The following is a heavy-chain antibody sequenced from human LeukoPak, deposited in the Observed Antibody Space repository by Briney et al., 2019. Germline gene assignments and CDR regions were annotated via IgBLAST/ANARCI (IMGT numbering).Heavy chain of an antibody. Sequence: SETLSLTCAVSGGSIRSGSYYWGWIRQPPGKGLEWIGTIYYSGSTYYTPSLKSRVTISVDTSKNQFSLKLSSVTAADTAVYYCAGRVFGVVSADYWGQGTLVTVSS. CDR2: IYYSGST. CDR1: GGSIRSGSYY. J-gene: IGHJ4*02. V-gene: IGHV4-39*07. D-gene: IGHD3-3*01. CDR3: AGRVFGVVSADY.